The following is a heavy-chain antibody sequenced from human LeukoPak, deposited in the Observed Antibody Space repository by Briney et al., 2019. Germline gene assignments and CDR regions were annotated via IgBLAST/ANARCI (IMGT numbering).Heavy chain of an antibody. V-gene: IGHV2-70*04. J-gene: IGHJ4*02. CDR3: ARVTMVATIDY. CDR2: IDWDDDK. D-gene: IGHD4/OR15-4a*01. Sequence: ESGPALVKPTQTLTLTCTFSRFSLSTSGMRVSWIRQPPGNALEWLARIDWDDDKFYSTSLKTRLTISKDTSKNQVVLTMTNMDPVDTATYYCARVTMVATIDYWGQGTLVTVSS. CDR1: RFSLSTSGMR.